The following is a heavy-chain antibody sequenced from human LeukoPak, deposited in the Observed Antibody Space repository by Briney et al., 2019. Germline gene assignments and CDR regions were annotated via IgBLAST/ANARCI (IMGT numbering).Heavy chain of an antibody. J-gene: IGHJ6*03. D-gene: IGHD2-15*01. CDR3: ARGPDCSGGSCYFYYYYYMDV. V-gene: IGHV3-53*01. Sequence: GVSLRLSCAASGFTVSSNYMSWVRQAPGKGLEWVSVIYSGGSTYYADSVKGRFTISRDNSKNTLYLQMNSLRAEDTAVYYCARGPDCSGGSCYFYYYYYMDVWGKGTTVTVSS. CDR2: IYSGGST. CDR1: GFTVSSNY.